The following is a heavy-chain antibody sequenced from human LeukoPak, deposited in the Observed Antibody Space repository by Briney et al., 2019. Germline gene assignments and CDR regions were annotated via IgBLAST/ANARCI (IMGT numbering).Heavy chain of an antibody. CDR3: ARESDYDSSGGY. CDR1: GDSISSGDYY. V-gene: IGHV4-30-2*01. D-gene: IGHD3-22*01. Sequence: SQTLSLTCTVSGDSISSGDYYWSWIRQPPGKGLEWIGYIYHSGSTYYNPPLKSRVTISVDRSKNQFSLKLSSVTAADTAVYYCARESDYDSSGGYWGQGTLVTVSS. CDR2: IYHSGST. J-gene: IGHJ4*02.